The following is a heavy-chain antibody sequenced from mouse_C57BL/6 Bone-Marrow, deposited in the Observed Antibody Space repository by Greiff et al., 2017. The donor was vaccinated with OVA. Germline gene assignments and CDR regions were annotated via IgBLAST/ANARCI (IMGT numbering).Heavy chain of an antibody. CDR2: IWRGGST. Sequence: VHLVESGPGLVQPSQSLSITCTVSGFSLTSYGVHWVRQSPGKGLEWLGVIWRGGSTDYNAAFMSRLSITKDNSKSQVFFKMNSLQADDTAIYYCAKHYGSSYGWYFDVWGTGTTVTVSS. V-gene: IGHV2-5*01. J-gene: IGHJ1*03. D-gene: IGHD1-1*01. CDR3: AKHYGSSYGWYFDV. CDR1: GFSLTSYG.